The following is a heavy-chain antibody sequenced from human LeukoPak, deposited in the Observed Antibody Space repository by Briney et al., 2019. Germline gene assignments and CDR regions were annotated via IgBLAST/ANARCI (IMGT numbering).Heavy chain of an antibody. V-gene: IGHV1-18*01. J-gene: IGHJ4*02. Sequence: GASVKVSCKASGGTFSSYAISWVRQAPGQGLEWMGWISAHNGNTNYAQKLQGRVTMTTDRSTSTAYMELRSLRSDDTAVYYCASSLPDSSGYYANLPIADWGQGTLVTVPS. CDR3: ASSLPDSSGYYANLPIAD. CDR1: GGTFSSYA. D-gene: IGHD3-22*01. CDR2: ISAHNGNT.